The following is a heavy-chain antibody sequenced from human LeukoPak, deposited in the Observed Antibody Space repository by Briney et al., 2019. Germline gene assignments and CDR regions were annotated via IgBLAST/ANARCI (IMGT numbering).Heavy chain of an antibody. CDR3: ARDRGFLAGGDGGAFDI. CDR1: GYTFTGYY. J-gene: IGHJ3*02. CDR2: INPNSGGT. Sequence: ASVKVSCEASGYTFTGYYMHWVRQAPGQGLEWMGWINPNSGGTNYAQKFQGRVTMTRDTSISTAYMELSRLRSDDTAVYYCARDRGFLAGGDGGAFDIWGQGTMVTVSS. D-gene: IGHD2-21*02. V-gene: IGHV1-2*02.